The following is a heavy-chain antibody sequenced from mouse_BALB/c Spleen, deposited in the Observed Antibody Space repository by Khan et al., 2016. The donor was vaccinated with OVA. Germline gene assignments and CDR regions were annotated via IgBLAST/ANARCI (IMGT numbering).Heavy chain of an antibody. Sequence: QIQLVQSGPELKKPGETVKISCKASGYTFTNYGMNWVKQAPGKGLKWMGWINTYTGEPTYADDFKGRFAFSLETSASTAYLQINNLKNEETATCFCARSNGNYGFAYWGQGTLVTVSA. V-gene: IGHV9-3-1*01. CDR2: INTYTGEP. CDR1: GYTFTNYG. CDR3: ARSNGNYGFAY. D-gene: IGHD2-1*01. J-gene: IGHJ3*01.